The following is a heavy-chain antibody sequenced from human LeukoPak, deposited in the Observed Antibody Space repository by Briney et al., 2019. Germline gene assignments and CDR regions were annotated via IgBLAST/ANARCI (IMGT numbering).Heavy chain of an antibody. D-gene: IGHD3-10*01. CDR1: GFTFSSYE. CDR3: AKPPQYVTMVRGVY. Sequence: PGGSLRLSCAASGFTFSSYEMNWVRQAPGKGLEWVSYISSSGSTIYYADSVKGRFTISRDNAKNSLYLQMNSLRAEDTAVYYCAKPPQYVTMVRGVYWGQGTLVTVSS. V-gene: IGHV3-48*03. CDR2: ISSSGSTI. J-gene: IGHJ4*02.